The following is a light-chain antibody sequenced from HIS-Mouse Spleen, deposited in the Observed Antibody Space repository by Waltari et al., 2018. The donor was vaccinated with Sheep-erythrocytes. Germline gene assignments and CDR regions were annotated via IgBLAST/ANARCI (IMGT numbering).Light chain of an antibody. J-gene: IGLJ1*01. CDR1: SSAVGGDNY. Sequence: LTQPPSVSGSPGQSVTISCTGTSSAVGGDNYVSWYQQHPGKAPKLMIYDVSKRPSGVPDRFSGSKSGNTASLTISGLQAEDEADYYCCSYAGSYNHVFATGTKVTVL. CDR2: DVS. V-gene: IGLV2-11*01. CDR3: CSYAGSYNHV.